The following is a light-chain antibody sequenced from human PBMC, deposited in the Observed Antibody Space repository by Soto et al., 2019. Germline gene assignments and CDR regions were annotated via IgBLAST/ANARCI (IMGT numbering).Light chain of an antibody. CDR3: QQYGDMWT. V-gene: IGKV3-20*01. J-gene: IGKJ1*01. Sequence: EIVMTQSPATLSASPGERVTLSCRVSQSVSDNYLAWYQQQPGQAPRLLIHGASRRATGIPDRFSGSGSGTDFTLTINRLEPEDFAVYFCQQYGDMWTFGQGTKVDIK. CDR2: GAS. CDR1: QSVSDNY.